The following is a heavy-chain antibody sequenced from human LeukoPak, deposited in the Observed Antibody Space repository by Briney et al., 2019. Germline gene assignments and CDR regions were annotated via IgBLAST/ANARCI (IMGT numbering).Heavy chain of an antibody. CDR1: GYTFTSYY. CDR3: ARAPGSGLGEYYFDF. J-gene: IGHJ4*02. D-gene: IGHD3-16*01. CDR2: INPSGGST. Sequence: ASVKVSCKASGYTFTSYYMHWVRQAPGQGLEWMGIINPSGGSTSYAQKFQGRVTISVDTSKNQFSLKLSSVTAADTAMYYCARAPGSGLGEYYFDFWGQGTLVTVSS. V-gene: IGHV1-46*01.